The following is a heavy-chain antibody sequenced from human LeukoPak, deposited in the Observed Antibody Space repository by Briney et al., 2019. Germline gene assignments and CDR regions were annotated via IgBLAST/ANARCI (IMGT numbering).Heavy chain of an antibody. CDR2: ISGSGGSA. D-gene: IGHD6-6*01. J-gene: IGHJ4*02. Sequence: PGGSLRLSCSASGFPFSSYAMSWVPQAPGKGLEWVSGISGSGGSAYYADSVKGRFTISRDNSKNTLYLQMNSLRAEDTAVYYCAKGTRYSSSSGTFDYWGQGTLVTVSS. CDR3: AKGTRYSSSSGTFDY. V-gene: IGHV3-23*01. CDR1: GFPFSSYA.